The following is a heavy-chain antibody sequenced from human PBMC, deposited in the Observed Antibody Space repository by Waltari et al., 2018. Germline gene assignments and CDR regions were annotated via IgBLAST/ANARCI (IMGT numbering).Heavy chain of an antibody. V-gene: IGHV1-69*14. J-gene: IGHJ6*03. D-gene: IGHD1-26*01. CDR2: IIPIFGTA. CDR1: GGTFSSYA. CDR3: AKASSGHSGSYSLYYYYYYMDV. Sequence: QVQLVQSGAEVKKPGSSVKVSCKASGGTFSSYAISWVRQAPGQGLEWMGGIIPIFGTANYAQKFQGRVTITADKSTSTAYMELSSLRSEDTAVYYCAKASSGHSGSYSLYYYYYYMDVWGKGTTVTVSS.